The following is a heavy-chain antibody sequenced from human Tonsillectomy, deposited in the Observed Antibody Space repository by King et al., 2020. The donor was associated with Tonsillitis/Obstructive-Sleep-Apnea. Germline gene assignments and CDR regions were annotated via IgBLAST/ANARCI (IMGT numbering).Heavy chain of an antibody. CDR3: ARDRAYQLPEFDP. CDR2: ISSSSSYI. Sequence: QLVQSGGGLVKPGGSLRLSCAASGFTFSSYSMNWVRQAPGKGLEWVSSISSSSSYIYYADSVKGRFTISRDNAKNSLYLQMNSRRAEDTAVYYCARDRAYQLPEFDPWGQGTLVTVSS. J-gene: IGHJ5*02. V-gene: IGHV3-21*01. D-gene: IGHD2-2*01. CDR1: GFTFSSYS.